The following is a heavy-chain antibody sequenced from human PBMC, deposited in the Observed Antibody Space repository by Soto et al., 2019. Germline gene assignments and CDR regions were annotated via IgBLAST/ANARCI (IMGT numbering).Heavy chain of an antibody. V-gene: IGHV3-30-3*01. J-gene: IGHJ4*02. D-gene: IGHD4-4*01. CDR1: GFTFSSYA. CDR3: ARGSGRSNYAYYFDY. CDR2: ISYDGSNK. Sequence: QVQLVESGGGVVQPGRSLRLSCAASGFTFSSYAMHWVRQAPGKGLEWVAVISYDGSNKYYADSVKGRFTISRDNSKNTLYLQMNSLRAEDMAVYYCARGSGRSNYAYYFDYWGQGTLVTVSS.